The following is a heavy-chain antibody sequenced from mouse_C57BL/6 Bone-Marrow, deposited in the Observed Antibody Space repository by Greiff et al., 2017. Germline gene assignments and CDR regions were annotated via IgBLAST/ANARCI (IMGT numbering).Heavy chain of an antibody. CDR3: AEYYYGSSSYYFDY. CDR1: GYSFTDYN. CDR2: INPNYGTT. D-gene: IGHD1-1*01. V-gene: IGHV1-39*01. Sequence: EVHLVESGPELVKPGASVKISCKASGYSFTDYNMNWVKQSNGKSLEWIGVINPNYGTTSYNQKFKGKATLTVDQSSSTAYMQLNSLTSEDSAVYYCAEYYYGSSSYYFDYWGQGTTLTVSS. J-gene: IGHJ2*01.